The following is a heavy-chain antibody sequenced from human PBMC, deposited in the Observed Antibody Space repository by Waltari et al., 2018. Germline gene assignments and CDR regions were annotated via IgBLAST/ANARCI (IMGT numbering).Heavy chain of an antibody. CDR2: IQHSGST. Sequence: QVQLQESGPGLVRPSGTLSLTCAVSGGSINSENWWSWVRQPPGRGLELIAEIQHSGSTNDNPTLMSRVTVSVDKSKNQFSLQLRSVTAADTAVYYCARDPIVGATPGIWGIDVWGQGTTVTVSS. D-gene: IGHD1-26*01. J-gene: IGHJ6*02. V-gene: IGHV4-4*02. CDR1: GGSINSENW. CDR3: ARDPIVGATPGIWGIDV.